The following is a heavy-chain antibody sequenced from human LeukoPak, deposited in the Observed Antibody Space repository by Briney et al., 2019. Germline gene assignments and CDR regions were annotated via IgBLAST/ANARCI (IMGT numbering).Heavy chain of an antibody. D-gene: IGHD3-10*01. CDR1: DGSISSSSYY. J-gene: IGHJ3*02. CDR2: IYYSGST. CDR3: ARSSYYYGADALDI. Sequence: SETLSLTCTVSDGSISSSSYYWGWSRQPPGQGLEWIGTIYYSGSTYYNPYLQSQVTISVVTSKNQFSLKLRSVTAADTAVYYCARSSYYYGADALDIWGQGTTVTVSS. V-gene: IGHV4-39*07.